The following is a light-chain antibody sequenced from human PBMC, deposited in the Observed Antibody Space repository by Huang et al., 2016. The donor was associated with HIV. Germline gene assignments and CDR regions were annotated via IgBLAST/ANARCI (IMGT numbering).Light chain of an antibody. J-gene: IGKJ4*01. Sequence: DIQMTQSPSSLSASVGDRVTITCRASRGISNSLAWYQQQPGKAPKLLLYAASRLQGGVPSRFSGSESRTDYTLTSSSLQPEDSATYYCQQYYNTTLSFGGGTKVEIK. CDR2: AAS. V-gene: IGKV1-NL1*01. CDR1: RGISNS. CDR3: QQYYNTTLS.